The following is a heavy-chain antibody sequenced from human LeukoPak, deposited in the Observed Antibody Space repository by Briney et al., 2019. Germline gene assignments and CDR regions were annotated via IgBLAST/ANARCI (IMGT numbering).Heavy chain of an antibody. V-gene: IGHV4-38-2*02. J-gene: IGHJ4*02. CDR2: IYHSGSI. D-gene: IGHD3-22*01. CDR3: ATHSSGYSETFED. Sequence: SETLSLTCTVSGYSISSNYYWGWIRQPPGKGLEWIGNIYHSGSISYNPSLKSRVTISVDTSKNQFSLKLTSVTAADTAVYYCATHSSGYSETFEDWGQGTLVTVSS. CDR1: GYSISSNYY.